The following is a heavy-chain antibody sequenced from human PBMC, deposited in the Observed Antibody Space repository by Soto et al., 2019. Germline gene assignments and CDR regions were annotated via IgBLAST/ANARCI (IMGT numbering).Heavy chain of an antibody. J-gene: IGHJ5*02. D-gene: IGHD2-15*01. Sequence: PGGSLRLSCVGSGFTFGNYAMSWFRQAPGKGLEWVSSITGIDGRTYYADSVKGRFTISRDNPKNTLYLQMNNLRTEDMAMFYCAKDRGPYCSGGICYPPSWFDPWGQGTQVTVSS. CDR1: GFTFGNYA. CDR2: ITGIDGRT. CDR3: AKDRGPYCSGGICYPPSWFDP. V-gene: IGHV3-23*01.